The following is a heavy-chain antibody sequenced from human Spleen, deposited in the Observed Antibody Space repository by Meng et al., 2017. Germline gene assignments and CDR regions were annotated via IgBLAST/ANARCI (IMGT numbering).Heavy chain of an antibody. CDR1: GFTFSSYA. Sequence: GGSLRLSCAASGFTFSSYAMSWVRQAPGKGLEWVSAISGSGGSTYYADSVKGRFTISRDNSKNTLYLQMDSLRAEDTAVYYCARVLGDSSGWYAIGFWGQGTLVTVSS. CDR3: ARVLGDSSGWYAIGF. D-gene: IGHD6-19*01. CDR2: ISGSGGST. J-gene: IGHJ4*02. V-gene: IGHV3-23*01.